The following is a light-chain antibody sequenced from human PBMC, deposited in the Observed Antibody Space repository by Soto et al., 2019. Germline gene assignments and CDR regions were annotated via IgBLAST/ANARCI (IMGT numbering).Light chain of an antibody. CDR3: QQYRNWPPLT. J-gene: IGKJ4*01. CDR1: QSVGRA. Sequence: EIVMTQSPATLSVSPGGTATLSCRTSQSVGRAVAWYQHKPGQAPRHLIVAASIRATGVPGRFSGGGSGTEFTLTISSLQSEDFAVYYCQQYRNWPPLTFGGGTTVEIK. V-gene: IGKV3-15*01. CDR2: AAS.